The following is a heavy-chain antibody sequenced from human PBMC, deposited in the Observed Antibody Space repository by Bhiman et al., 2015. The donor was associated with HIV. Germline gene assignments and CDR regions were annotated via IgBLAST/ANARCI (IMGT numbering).Heavy chain of an antibody. CDR3: AKDWGRDGYNEFDY. CDR1: GFTFSKYW. V-gene: IGHV3-23*04. D-gene: IGHD5-24*01. Sequence: EVQLVESGGGSVQPGGSLRLSCAASGFTFSKYWMSWVRQAPGKGLEWVSTITTSGGNTYYADSVKGRFTISRDNSKNTLYLQMSSLRAEDTAIYYCAKDWGRDGYNEFDYWGQGTLVSVSS. J-gene: IGHJ4*02. CDR2: ITTSGGNT.